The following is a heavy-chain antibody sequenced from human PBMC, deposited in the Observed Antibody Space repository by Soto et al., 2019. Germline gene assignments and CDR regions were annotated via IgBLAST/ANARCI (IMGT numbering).Heavy chain of an antibody. V-gene: IGHV4-4*07. J-gene: IGHJ6*02. CDR3: RRYSDYDSYDTDV. Sequence: SETLSLTCTVSGDSISSYSWSWIRQVAGKGLEWIGRLYTSGSTKYSPSLKSRVTMSVDASKNQFSMRLSSVTAADTAVYYCRRYSDYDSYDTDVWGQGTTVTVSS. CDR1: GDSISSYS. CDR2: LYTSGST. D-gene: IGHD5-12*01.